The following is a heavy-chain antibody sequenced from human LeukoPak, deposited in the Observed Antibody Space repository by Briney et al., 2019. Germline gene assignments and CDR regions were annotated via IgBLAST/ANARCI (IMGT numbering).Heavy chain of an antibody. CDR1: GGSFSGYY. CDR2: INHNGST. J-gene: IGHJ5*02. D-gene: IGHD2-15*01. V-gene: IGHV4-34*01. CDR3: ARLLRSYCSGGSCYAGRYNWFDP. Sequence: SETLSLTCAVYGGSFSGYYWSWIRQPPGKGLEWIGEINHNGSTNYNPSLKSRVTISVDTSKNQFSLKLSSVTAADTAVYYCARLLRSYCSGGSCYAGRYNWFDPWGQGTLVTVSS.